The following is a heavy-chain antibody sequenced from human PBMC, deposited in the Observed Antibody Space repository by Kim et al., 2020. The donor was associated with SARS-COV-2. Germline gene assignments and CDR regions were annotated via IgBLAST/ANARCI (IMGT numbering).Heavy chain of an antibody. CDR1: GGSISSGGYY. J-gene: IGHJ6*02. D-gene: IGHD3-3*01. CDR3: ARDALRFLEGEPYYYYGMDV. CDR2: IYYSGST. Sequence: SETLSLTCTVSGGSISSGGYYWSWIRQHPGKGLEWIGYIYYSGSTYYNPSLKSRVTISVDTSKNQFSLKLSSVTAADTAVYYCARDALRFLEGEPYYYYGMDVWGQGTTVTVSS. V-gene: IGHV4-31*03.